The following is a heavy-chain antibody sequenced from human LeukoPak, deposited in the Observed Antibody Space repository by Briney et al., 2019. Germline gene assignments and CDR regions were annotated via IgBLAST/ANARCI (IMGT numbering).Heavy chain of an antibody. D-gene: IGHD3-22*01. CDR1: GFTFRGYG. Sequence: GGTLRLSCAASGFTFRGYGMSTGRQAPGKGLGWVSAISGSGGSTSYSYSLNGRFTISRDNSKNTLYLQMNILRAEDTAVYYCAKAPQSYDSSGYYPFVDAFDIWGQGTMVTVSS. V-gene: IGHV3-23*01. J-gene: IGHJ3*02. CDR2: ISGSGGST. CDR3: AKAPQSYDSSGYYPFVDAFDI.